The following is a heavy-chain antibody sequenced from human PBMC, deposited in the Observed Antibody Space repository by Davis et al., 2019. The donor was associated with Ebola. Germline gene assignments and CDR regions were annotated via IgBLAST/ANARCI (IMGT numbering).Heavy chain of an antibody. D-gene: IGHD6-19*01. Sequence: SETLSLTCTVSGGSISRYYWSWIRQPPGKGLEWIGYIYYSGSTNYNPSLKSRVTISVDTSKNQFSLKLSSVTAADTAVYYCARRYSSGWYSSWYFDLWGRGTLVTVSS. J-gene: IGHJ2*01. V-gene: IGHV4-59*12. CDR1: GGSISRYY. CDR2: IYYSGST. CDR3: ARRYSSGWYSSWYFDL.